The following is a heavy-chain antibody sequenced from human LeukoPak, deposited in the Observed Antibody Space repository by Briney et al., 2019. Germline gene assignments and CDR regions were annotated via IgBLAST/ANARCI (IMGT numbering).Heavy chain of an antibody. Sequence: ASVKVSCKASGYTFTSYGISWVRQAPGQGLEWMGWISAYNGNTNYAQKLQGRVTMTTDTSTSTAYMELRSLRSEDTAVYYCARAKRGYYYYYMDVWGKGTTVTVSS. CDR3: ARAKRGYYYYYMDV. CDR1: GYTFTSYG. CDR2: ISAYNGNT. J-gene: IGHJ6*03. V-gene: IGHV1-18*01. D-gene: IGHD1-1*01.